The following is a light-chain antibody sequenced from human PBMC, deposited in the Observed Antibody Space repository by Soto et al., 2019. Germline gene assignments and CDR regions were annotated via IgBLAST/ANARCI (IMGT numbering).Light chain of an antibody. CDR2: EVR. CDR1: SSDVGGYNY. V-gene: IGLV2-14*01. Sequence: QSALTQPASVSGSPGQSITISCTGTSSDVGGYNYASWYQQHPGKAPKLMIYEVRNRPSGVSNRCSGSKSGNTASVTISGLQADDDADYYCSSYTGSSTPYVFGTGTKLTVL. J-gene: IGLJ1*01. CDR3: SSYTGSSTPYV.